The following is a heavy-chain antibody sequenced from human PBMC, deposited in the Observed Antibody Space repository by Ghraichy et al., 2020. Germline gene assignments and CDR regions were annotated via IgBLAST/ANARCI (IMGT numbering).Heavy chain of an antibody. CDR2: ISAHNGVT. V-gene: IGHV1-18*01. J-gene: IGHJ6*02. CDR1: GYTFTSYG. CDR3: ARVYHGMDV. Sequence: ASVKVSCKTSGYTFTSYGVSWVRQAPGQGLEWMGWISAHNGVTNDAQDFQSRVTMTTDIATSTAYMELRSLRSDDTAVYYCARVYHGMDVWGQGTTVTVSS.